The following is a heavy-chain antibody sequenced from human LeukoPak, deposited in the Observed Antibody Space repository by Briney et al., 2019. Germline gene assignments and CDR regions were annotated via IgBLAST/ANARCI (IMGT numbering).Heavy chain of an antibody. Sequence: GGSLRLSCAASVFTFSIYWMHWVRHAPEEGLVWVSRINSDGSSTSYADSVKGRFTISRDNTKNTLYLQMNSLRAEDTAVYYCLVVATRNAFDIWGQGTMVTVSS. CDR3: LVVATRNAFDI. J-gene: IGHJ3*02. D-gene: IGHD5-12*01. CDR2: INSDGSST. CDR1: VFTFSIYW. V-gene: IGHV3-74*01.